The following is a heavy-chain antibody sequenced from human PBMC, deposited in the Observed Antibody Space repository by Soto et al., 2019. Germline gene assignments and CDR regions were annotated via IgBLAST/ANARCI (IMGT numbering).Heavy chain of an antibody. CDR3: AKDKGVFNWATSYFDY. Sequence: PWGSLRLSCAASGFTFSNYAMHWVRQAPCKWLEWVALTSYDGNNEYYTDSVKGRFTISRDNSKNTLFLQMNSPRPEDTAVYYCAKDKGVFNWATSYFDYWGQGALVTVSS. CDR1: GFTFSNYA. J-gene: IGHJ4*02. D-gene: IGHD1-1*01. V-gene: IGHV3-30*18. CDR2: TSYDGNNE.